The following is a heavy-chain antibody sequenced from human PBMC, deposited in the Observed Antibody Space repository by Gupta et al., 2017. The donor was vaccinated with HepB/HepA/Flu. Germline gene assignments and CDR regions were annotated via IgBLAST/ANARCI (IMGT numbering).Heavy chain of an antibody. CDR3: ARARSGYYAEPQN. CDR1: GGSISSSSYY. CDR2: IYYSGST. Sequence: QLQLQESGPGLVKPSETLSLTCTVSGGSISSSSYYWGWIRQPPGKGLEWIGSIYYSGSTYYNPSLKSRVTISVDTSKNQFSLKLSSVTAADTAVYYCARARSGYYAEPQNWGQGTLVTVSS. V-gene: IGHV4-39*01. D-gene: IGHD3-22*01. J-gene: IGHJ4*02.